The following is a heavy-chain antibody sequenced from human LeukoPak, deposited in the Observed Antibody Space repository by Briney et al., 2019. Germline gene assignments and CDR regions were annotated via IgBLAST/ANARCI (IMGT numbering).Heavy chain of an antibody. J-gene: IGHJ5*02. CDR3: ARGLVVPAAENWFDP. Sequence: ASVKVSCKASGYAFTSYGISWVRQAPGQGLEWMGWISAYNGNTNYAQKLQGRVTMTTDTSTSTAYMELRSLRSDDTAVYYCARGLVVPAAENWFDPWGQGTLVTVSS. V-gene: IGHV1-18*01. D-gene: IGHD2-2*01. CDR1: GYAFTSYG. CDR2: ISAYNGNT.